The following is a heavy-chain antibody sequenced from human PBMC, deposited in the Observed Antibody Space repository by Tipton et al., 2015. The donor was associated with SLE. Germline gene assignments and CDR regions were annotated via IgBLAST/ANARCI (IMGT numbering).Heavy chain of an antibody. CDR2: IYYSGNT. V-gene: IGHV4-61*08. Sequence: TLSLTCTVSGGSISSGDYDWSWIRQHPGKGLEWIGYIYYSGNTNYSPSLKSRVTISVDTSKNQFSLKLTSVTAADTAVYYCARGYGDTGYWGQGTLVTVSS. D-gene: IGHD4-17*01. J-gene: IGHJ4*02. CDR1: GGSISSGDYD. CDR3: ARGYGDTGY.